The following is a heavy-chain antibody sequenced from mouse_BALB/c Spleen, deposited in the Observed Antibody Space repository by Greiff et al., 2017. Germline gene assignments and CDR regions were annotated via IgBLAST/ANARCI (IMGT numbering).Heavy chain of an antibody. D-gene: IGHD2-14*01. J-gene: IGHJ4*01. CDR1: GFTFSDYY. V-gene: IGHV5-4*02. CDR2: ISDGGSYT. CDR3: ARMYRYYAMDY. Sequence: EVKLVDSGGGLVKPGGSLKLSCAASGFTFSDYYMYWVRQTPEKRLEWVATISDGGSYTYYPDSVKGRFTISRDNAKNNLYLQMSSLKSEDTAMYYCARMYRYYAMDYWGQGTSVTVSS.